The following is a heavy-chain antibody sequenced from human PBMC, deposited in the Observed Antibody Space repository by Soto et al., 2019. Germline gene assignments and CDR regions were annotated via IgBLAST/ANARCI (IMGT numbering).Heavy chain of an antibody. J-gene: IGHJ6*02. V-gene: IGHV1-69*06. CDR2: IIPIFGRV. CDR1: GGTFSTYT. Sequence: QVQLVQSGAEVKKPGSSVKVSCKASGGTFSTYTINWVRQAPGQGLEWMGGIIPIFGRVNDEQKFQGRVTITADKSTSTAYMELSSLKYEDTAVYYCARASTVTFPYCVMDVWGQGTTVTVSS. D-gene: IGHD4-4*01. CDR3: ARASTVTFPYCVMDV.